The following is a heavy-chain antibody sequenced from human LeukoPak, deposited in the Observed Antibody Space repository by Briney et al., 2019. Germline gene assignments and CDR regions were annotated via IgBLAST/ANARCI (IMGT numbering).Heavy chain of an antibody. Sequence: GESLKISCKGSGYSFTSYWIGWVRQMPGKGLEWMGIIYPGDSDTRYSPSFQGQVTISADKSISTAYLQWSSLKASDTAMYYCARLGLYNGSYYWFDPWGQGTLVTVSS. V-gene: IGHV5-51*01. CDR3: ARLGLYNGSYYWFDP. D-gene: IGHD1-26*01. CDR2: IYPGDSDT. J-gene: IGHJ5*02. CDR1: GYSFTSYW.